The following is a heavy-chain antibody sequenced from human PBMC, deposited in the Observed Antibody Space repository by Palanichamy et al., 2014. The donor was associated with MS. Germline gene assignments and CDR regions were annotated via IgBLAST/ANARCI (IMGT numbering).Heavy chain of an antibody. J-gene: IGHJ4*02. D-gene: IGHD2-8*01. CDR3: ARHGRHLDY. V-gene: IGHV3-7*01. CDR2: IKQDGGEE. Sequence: EVQLVESGGRRWSSLGGPLRLSCAASGFTFSNCWMSWVRQAPGKGLDWVASIKQDGGEEYYVDSVKGRFTISRDNAKNSLYLQMNSLRAEDTAVFYCARHGRHLDYWGQGTLVTVSS. CDR1: GFTFSNCW.